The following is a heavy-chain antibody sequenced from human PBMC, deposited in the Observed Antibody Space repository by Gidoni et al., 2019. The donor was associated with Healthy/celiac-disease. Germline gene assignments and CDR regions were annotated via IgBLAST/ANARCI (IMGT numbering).Heavy chain of an antibody. CDR1: AFTFSSYA. J-gene: IGHJ5*02. Sequence: QVQLVESGGGVVQPGRSLRLSCAASAFTFSSYAMHWVRQEPGKGLEWVAVISYDGSNKYYADSVKGRFTISRDNSKNTLYLQMNSLRAEDTAVYYCARDRADYGDYCWFDPWGQGTLVTVSS. V-gene: IGHV3-30-3*01. CDR3: ARDRADYGDYCWFDP. CDR2: ISYDGSNK. D-gene: IGHD4-17*01.